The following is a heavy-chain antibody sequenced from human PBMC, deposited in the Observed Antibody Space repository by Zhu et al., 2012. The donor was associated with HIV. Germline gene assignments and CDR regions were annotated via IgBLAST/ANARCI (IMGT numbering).Heavy chain of an antibody. CDR1: GGSVSSGTYY. Sequence: QVQLQESGPGLVKPSETLSLTCTVSGGSVSSGTYYWSWIRQPPGKRLEWIGFIHHSGSTNYNPSLKSRVALSVDTSKNQFSLKVTSVTAADTAIYYCARTVGAAASFYNYYMDVWGKGTTVTVSS. CDR3: ARTVGAAASFYNYYMDV. D-gene: IGHD6-13*01. J-gene: IGHJ6*03. V-gene: IGHV4-61*01. CDR2: IHHSGST.